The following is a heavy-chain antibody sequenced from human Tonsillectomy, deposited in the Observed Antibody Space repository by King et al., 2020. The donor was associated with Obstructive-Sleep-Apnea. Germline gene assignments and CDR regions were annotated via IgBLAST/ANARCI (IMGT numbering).Heavy chain of an antibody. D-gene: IGHD7-27*01. J-gene: IGHJ4*02. CDR3: AEDLTGTNSHPYFFYH. CDR2: ISSSSTYI. V-gene: IGHV3-21*01. Sequence: VQLVESGGGLVKPGGSLRLSCAASGFTFSSYSMNWVRQAPGKGLEWVSFISSSSTYIYYADSVKGRFTISRDNAKNSLYLQMNSLRAEDKAVYYCAEDLTGTNSHPYFFYHWGPGTLV. CDR1: GFTFSSYS.